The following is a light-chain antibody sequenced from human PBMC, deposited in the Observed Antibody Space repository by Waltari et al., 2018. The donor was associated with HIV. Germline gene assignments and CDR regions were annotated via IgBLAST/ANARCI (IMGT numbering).Light chain of an antibody. J-gene: IGLJ1*01. V-gene: IGLV2-8*01. CDR3: SSDAGSNLHYV. CDR1: SSDVGGYNY. Sequence: QSALTQPPSASGSPGQSVTISCTGTSSDVGGYNYVSWYQQHPGKAPQLMIYEVSKRPSGVPDRFSGSKAGNTASLTVSGRQAEDEADYYCSSDAGSNLHYVFGTGTKVTVL. CDR2: EVS.